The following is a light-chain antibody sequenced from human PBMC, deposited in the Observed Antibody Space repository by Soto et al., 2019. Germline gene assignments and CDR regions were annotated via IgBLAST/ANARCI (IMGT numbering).Light chain of an antibody. CDR2: GAS. Sequence: EIVIRQSPATVSVSPGERGTLSCRASQSVSSKLAWYQQKPGQAPRLLIYGASTRATGIPARFSGSGSGTEFTLTISSLQSEDFAVYYCQQYNKWYTFGQGTKLEIK. CDR3: QQYNKWYT. CDR1: QSVSSK. V-gene: IGKV3-15*01. J-gene: IGKJ2*01.